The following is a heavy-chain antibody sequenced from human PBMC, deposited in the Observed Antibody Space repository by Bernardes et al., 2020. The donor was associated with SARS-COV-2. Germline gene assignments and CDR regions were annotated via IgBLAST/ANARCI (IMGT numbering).Heavy chain of an antibody. D-gene: IGHD2-8*01. V-gene: IGHV3-74*01. J-gene: IGHJ5*02. CDR3: ARDLGYCTNGVCSP. CDR2: INPDGTGT. Sequence: GGSLRLSCAASGFTFRYSCMHWIRQTPGKGLVGVSRINPDGTGTNYADFVKGRFTISRDNAKNTLYLQMNSLRDEDTAVYYCARDLGYCTNGVCSPWGQGTPVTVSS. CDR1: GFTFRYSC.